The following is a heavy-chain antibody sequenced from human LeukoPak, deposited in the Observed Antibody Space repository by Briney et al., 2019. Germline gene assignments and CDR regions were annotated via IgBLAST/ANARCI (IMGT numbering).Heavy chain of an antibody. CDR1: GDSVSSSSSY. CDR2: IYYSGGA. Sequence: SETLSLTCTDSGDSVSSSSSYWGWIRQPPGKGLEWIGNIYYSGGANYNPSLKSRVTISVDASKNHFSLKVSSVTAADTAVYYCARRSPIENYFDYWGQGTLVTVSS. J-gene: IGHJ4*02. V-gene: IGHV4-39*02. CDR3: ARRSPIENYFDY.